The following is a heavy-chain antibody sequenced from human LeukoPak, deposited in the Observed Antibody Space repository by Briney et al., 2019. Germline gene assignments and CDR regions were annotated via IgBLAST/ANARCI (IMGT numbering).Heavy chain of an antibody. D-gene: IGHD6-6*01. CDR1: GESFSAYF. J-gene: IGHJ4*03. Sequence: KPSETLSLTCAVHGESFSAYFWSWIRQVPGKGLEWIGEIGHRGSSNYNPPLKSRATISVDTSKNHFSLSLTSVTAADTAVYYCATRSSTLAAARCFDDWGQGTVVTVSS. CDR2: IGHRGSS. V-gene: IGHV4-34*01. CDR3: ATRSSTLAAARCFDD.